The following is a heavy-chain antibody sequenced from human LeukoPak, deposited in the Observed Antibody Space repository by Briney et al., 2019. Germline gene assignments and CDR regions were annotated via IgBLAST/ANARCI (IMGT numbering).Heavy chain of an antibody. CDR2: IRGYNGNT. D-gene: IGHD2-21*02. J-gene: IGHJ4*02. CDR3: ARGVCGGDCSGSLGY. Sequence: ASVKVSCKASGDTFTSYGISWVRQAPGQGLEWMGWIRGYNGNTNYAQNLQGRVTMTRDTSISTAYMELSRLRSDDRAVYYCARGVCGGDCSGSLGYWGQGTLVTVSS. V-gene: IGHV1-18*01. CDR1: GDTFTSYG.